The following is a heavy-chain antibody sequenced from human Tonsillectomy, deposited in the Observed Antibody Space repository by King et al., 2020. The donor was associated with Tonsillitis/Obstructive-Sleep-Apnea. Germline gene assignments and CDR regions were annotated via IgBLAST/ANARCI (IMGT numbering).Heavy chain of an antibody. J-gene: IGHJ3*02. D-gene: IGHD6-19*01. CDR3: ARICTQWSGAFDI. CDR2: IFLNDEK. V-gene: IGHV2-26*01. Sequence: TLKESGPVLVKPTETLTLTCTVSGFSLSNARMGVSLIRQPPGKALEWLAHIFLNDEKSYRTSLKSRLTNPKDTSKSQVVLTMTNMDPVDTATYYCARICTQWSGAFDIWGQGTMVTVSS. CDR1: GFSLSNARMG.